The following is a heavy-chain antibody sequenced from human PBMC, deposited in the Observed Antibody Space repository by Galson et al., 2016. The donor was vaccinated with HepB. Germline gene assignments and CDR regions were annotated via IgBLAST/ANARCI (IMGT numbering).Heavy chain of an antibody. V-gene: IGHV3-74*01. Sequence: SLRLSCAASGFTFSSYWMHWVRQAPGKGLVWVSRIRGNGGAPSYADSVRGRFTISRDNAKNTLYLQMKSLSVEDTAVYYCERHHGGYNSMDYWGQGTLVTVSS. J-gene: IGHJ4*02. CDR1: GFTFSSYW. CDR2: IRGNGGAP. D-gene: IGHD5-24*01. CDR3: ERHHGGYNSMDY.